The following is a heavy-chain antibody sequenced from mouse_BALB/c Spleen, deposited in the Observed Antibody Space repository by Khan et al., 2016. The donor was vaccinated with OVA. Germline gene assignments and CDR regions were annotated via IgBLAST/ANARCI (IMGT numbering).Heavy chain of an antibody. J-gene: IGHJ4*01. D-gene: IGHD2-10*01. CDR2: INTYTGEP. Sequence: QIQLVQSGPELKKPGETVKISCKASGYTFTNYGMNWVKQAPGKGLKWMGWINTYTGEPTYADDFKGRVAFSLETSASTAYLQINNLKNEDMATYFCARPPYFSYVMVYWGQGTSVTVSS. CDR3: ARPPYFSYVMVY. CDR1: GYTFTNYG. V-gene: IGHV9-1*02.